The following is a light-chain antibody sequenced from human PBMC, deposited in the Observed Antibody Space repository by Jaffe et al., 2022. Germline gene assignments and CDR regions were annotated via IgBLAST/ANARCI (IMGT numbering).Light chain of an antibody. CDR1: QSVSSSY. V-gene: IGKV3-20*01. CDR2: GAS. CDR3: QHYGSSFLNT. Sequence: EIVLTQSPGTLSLSPGERATLSCRASQSVSSSYLAWYQQKPGQAPRLLIYGASSRATGIPDRFSGSGSVTDFTLTISRLEPEDFAVYYCQHYGSSFLNTFGQGTKLEIK. J-gene: IGKJ2*01.